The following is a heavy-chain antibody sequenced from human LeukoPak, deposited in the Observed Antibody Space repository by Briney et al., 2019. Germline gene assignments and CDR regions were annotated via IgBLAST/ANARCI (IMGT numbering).Heavy chain of an antibody. Sequence: LETLSLTCTVSGGSISSHYWSWIRQPPGKGLEWIGYIYYSGTTNYNPSLKSRVTISVDTSKNQFSLKLSSVTAADTAVYYCARGVYIAAAQYGYWGQGTLVTVSS. V-gene: IGHV4-59*11. CDR3: ARGVYIAAAQYGY. CDR2: IYYSGTT. J-gene: IGHJ4*02. D-gene: IGHD6-13*01. CDR1: GGSISSHY.